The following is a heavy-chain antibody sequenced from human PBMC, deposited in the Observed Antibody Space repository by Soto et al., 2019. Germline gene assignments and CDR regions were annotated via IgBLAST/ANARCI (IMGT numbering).Heavy chain of an antibody. J-gene: IGHJ4*02. CDR3: ARVWFGELWAFDS. CDR1: GGSISSGDYY. V-gene: IGHV4-30-4*01. CDR2: IYYSGST. Sequence: QVQLQESGPGLVKPSQTLSLTCTVSGGSISSGDYYWSWLRQPPGKGLEWIGYIYYSGSTYYNPSLKIRVTISVDTSKNQFSLKLSSVTAADTAVYYCARVWFGELWAFDSWGQGTLVTVSS. D-gene: IGHD3-10*01.